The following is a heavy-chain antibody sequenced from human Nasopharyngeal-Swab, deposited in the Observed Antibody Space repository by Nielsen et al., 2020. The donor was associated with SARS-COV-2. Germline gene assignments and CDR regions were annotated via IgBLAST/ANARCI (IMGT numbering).Heavy chain of an antibody. CDR2: ISAGNGNT. V-gene: IGHV1-3*01. J-gene: IGHJ6*02. D-gene: IGHD5-18*01. Sequence: ASVKVSCKASGYTFTSYAMHWVRQAPGQRLEWMGWISAGNGNTKYSQKFQGRVTITRDTSASTAYMELSSLRSEDTAVYYCARGGELWTRWSMDVWGQGTTVTVSS. CDR1: GYTFTSYA. CDR3: ARGGELWTRWSMDV.